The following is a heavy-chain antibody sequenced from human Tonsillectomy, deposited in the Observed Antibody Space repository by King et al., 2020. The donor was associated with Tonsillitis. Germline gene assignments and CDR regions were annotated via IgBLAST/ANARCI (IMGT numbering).Heavy chain of an antibody. V-gene: IGHV4-34*01. Sequence: VQLQQWGAGLLKPSETLSLTCAVYGGSFSGYYWSWIRQPPGKGLEWIGEINHSGSTNYNPSLKSRVTISVDTSKNQSSLKLSSVTAADTAVYYCARGPEEEQQLVGDWFDPWGQGTLVTVSS. CDR2: INHSGST. CDR3: ARGPEEEQQLVGDWFDP. J-gene: IGHJ5*02. CDR1: GGSFSGYY. D-gene: IGHD6-13*01.